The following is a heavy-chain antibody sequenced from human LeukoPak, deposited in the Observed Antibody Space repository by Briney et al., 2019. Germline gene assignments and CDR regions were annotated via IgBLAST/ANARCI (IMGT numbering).Heavy chain of an antibody. D-gene: IGHD3-16*02. Sequence: ASVKVSCKASGYTFTSYGISWVRQAPGQGLEWMGWISAYNGNTNYAQKLQGRVTMTEDTSTDTAYMELSSLRSEDTAVYYCATDFNYVWGSYRSFGYWGQGTLVTVSS. CDR1: GYTFTSYG. V-gene: IGHV1-18*01. J-gene: IGHJ4*02. CDR3: ATDFNYVWGSYRSFGY. CDR2: ISAYNGNT.